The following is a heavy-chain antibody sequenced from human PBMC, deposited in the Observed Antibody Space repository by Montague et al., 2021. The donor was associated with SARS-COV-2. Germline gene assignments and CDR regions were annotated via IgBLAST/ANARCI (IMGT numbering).Heavy chain of an antibody. Sequence: TNKNPSLMGRATIAVDTSKNQFSLMLDSVTAADTAVYYCARDQSTRPRWYVDLWGRGTLVTVSS. V-gene: IGHV4-59*01. D-gene: IGHD1-1*01. CDR3: ARDQSTRPRWYVDL. CDR2: T. J-gene: IGHJ2*01.